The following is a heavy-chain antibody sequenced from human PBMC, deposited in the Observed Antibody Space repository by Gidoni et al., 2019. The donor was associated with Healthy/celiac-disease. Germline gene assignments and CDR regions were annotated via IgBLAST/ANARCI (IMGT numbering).Heavy chain of an antibody. J-gene: IGHJ6*02. Sequence: EVQLLESGGGLVQPGGSLRLSCAASGFTFSSYAMSWVRQAPGKGLEWVSAISGSGGSTYYADSVKGRCTISRDNSKNTLYLQMNSLRAEDTAVYYCAKGLGRQVVAAGPGDYYGMDVWGQGTTVTVSS. V-gene: IGHV3-23*01. CDR2: ISGSGGST. CDR3: AKGLGRQVVAAGPGDYYGMDV. CDR1: GFTFSSYA. D-gene: IGHD6-13*01.